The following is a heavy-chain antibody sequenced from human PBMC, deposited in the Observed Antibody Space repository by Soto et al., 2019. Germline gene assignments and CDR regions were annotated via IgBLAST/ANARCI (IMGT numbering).Heavy chain of an antibody. CDR2: IRNKANSYTT. J-gene: IGHJ4*02. CDR3: ARGYCTGGSCYVGNS. V-gene: IGHV3-72*01. D-gene: IGHD2-15*01. CDR1: GFSFSDHY. Sequence: PGGSLRLSCAASGFSFSDHYMDWVRQAPGKGLEWVGRIRNKANSYTTEYAASVRGRFTISRDDSKNSLFLQMDSLKTEDTTVYYCARGYCTGGSCYVGNSWGQGSLVTVSS.